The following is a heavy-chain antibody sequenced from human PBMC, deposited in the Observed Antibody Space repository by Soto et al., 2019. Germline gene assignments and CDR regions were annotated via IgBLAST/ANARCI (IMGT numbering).Heavy chain of an antibody. Sequence: EVQLVESGGGLVKPGGSLRLSCAASGFTFSSYSMNWVRQAPGKGLEWVSSISSSSSYIYYADSVKGRFTISRDNAKNSLYLQMNSLRAEDTAVYYCARDPFAQLELRRAPRNWFDPWGQGTLVTVSS. CDR2: ISSSSSYI. D-gene: IGHD1-7*01. J-gene: IGHJ5*02. CDR3: ARDPFAQLELRRAPRNWFDP. V-gene: IGHV3-21*01. CDR1: GFTFSSYS.